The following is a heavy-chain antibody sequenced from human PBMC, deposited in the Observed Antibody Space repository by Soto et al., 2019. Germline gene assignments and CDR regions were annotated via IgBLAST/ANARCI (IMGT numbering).Heavy chain of an antibody. CDR3: ARTYYGSGSYGMDV. J-gene: IGHJ6*02. CDR1: GYTFTGYY. D-gene: IGHD3-10*01. CDR2: IKPNSGGT. Sequence: ASVKVSCKASGYTFTGYYMHWVRQAPGQGLDWMGWIKPNSGGTNYAQKFQGWVTMTRDTSISTAYMELSRLRSDDTAVYYCARTYYGSGSYGMDVWGQGTTVTVSS. V-gene: IGHV1-2*04.